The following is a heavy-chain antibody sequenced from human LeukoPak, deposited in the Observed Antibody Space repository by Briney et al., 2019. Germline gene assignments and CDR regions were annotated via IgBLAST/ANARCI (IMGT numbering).Heavy chain of an antibody. J-gene: IGHJ6*02. Sequence: GASVKVSCKASGGTLSSYAISWVRQAPGQGLEWMGRIIPIFGIANYAQKFQGRVTITADKSTSTAYMELSSLRSEDTAVYYCARGGAAAGNYYYYYGMDVWGQGTTVTVSS. D-gene: IGHD6-13*01. V-gene: IGHV1-69*04. CDR3: ARGGAAAGNYYYYYGMDV. CDR2: IIPIFGIA. CDR1: GGTLSSYA.